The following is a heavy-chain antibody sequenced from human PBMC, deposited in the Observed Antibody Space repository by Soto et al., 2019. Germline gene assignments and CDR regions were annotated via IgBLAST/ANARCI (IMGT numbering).Heavy chain of an antibody. J-gene: IGHJ5*02. CDR2: ISWNSVNI. D-gene: IGHD7-27*01. V-gene: IGHV3-9*01. Sequence: EVQLLESGGGLVQPGGSLRLSCAASGFTFEDYAMHWVRQAPGKGLEWVSGISWNSVNIHYADSVKGRLTISRDNAKNSLYLQMNSLRPEDTAFYYCAKEILSGETGFETWGQGTLITVSS. CDR1: GFTFEDYA. CDR3: AKEILSGETGFET.